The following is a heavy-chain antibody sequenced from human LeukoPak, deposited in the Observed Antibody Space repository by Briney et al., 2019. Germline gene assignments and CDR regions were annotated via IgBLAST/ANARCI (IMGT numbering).Heavy chain of an antibody. D-gene: IGHD2-15*01. Sequence: GASVKVSCKASGGTFSSYAISWVRQAPGQGLERMGGIIPIFGTANYAQKFQGRVTITTDESTSTAYMELSSLRSEDTAVYYCARAQGEVGGFDPWGQGTLVTVSS. J-gene: IGHJ5*02. V-gene: IGHV1-69*05. CDR1: GGTFSSYA. CDR2: IIPIFGTA. CDR3: ARAQGEVGGFDP.